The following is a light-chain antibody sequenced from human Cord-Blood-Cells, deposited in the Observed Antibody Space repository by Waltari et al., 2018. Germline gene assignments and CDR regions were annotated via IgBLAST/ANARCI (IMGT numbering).Light chain of an antibody. Sequence: DIMLTQSPATLTLSPGGRATLSCSASQSVSSYLAWYQQKPCQAPRLLIYDASNRTTGIPAMFSGSGSGTDFTLTISSLEPEDFAVYYCQQRSNWPPITFGQGTRLEIK. CDR1: QSVSSY. CDR3: QQRSNWPPIT. J-gene: IGKJ5*01. V-gene: IGKV3-11*01. CDR2: DAS.